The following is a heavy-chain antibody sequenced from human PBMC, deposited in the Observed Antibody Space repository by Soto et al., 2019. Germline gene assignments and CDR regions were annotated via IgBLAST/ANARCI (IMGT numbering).Heavy chain of an antibody. CDR3: ARDRNDGGMDV. Sequence: EVQLVESGGGLVQPGGSLRLSCAASGFTFSGYDMHWVRQATGKGLEWVSAIGTTGDTYYPGSVKGRFTISRENAKNSLYLQMNSLRAGDTAVYYCARDRNDGGMDVWGQGTTVTVSS. J-gene: IGHJ6*02. D-gene: IGHD1-1*01. V-gene: IGHV3-13*01. CDR2: IGTTGDT. CDR1: GFTFSGYD.